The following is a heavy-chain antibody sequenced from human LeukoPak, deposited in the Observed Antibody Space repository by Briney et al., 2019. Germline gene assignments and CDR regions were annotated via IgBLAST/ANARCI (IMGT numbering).Heavy chain of an antibody. CDR3: ARGGPVGGFDY. J-gene: IGHJ4*02. D-gene: IGHD4-23*01. CDR1: GFTFSSYS. Sequence: GGSLRLSCAASGFTFSSYSFNWVRQAPGKGLKWVSSISGSSDYRSYADSVKGRFTISRDNAKNSLYLQMNSLRAEDTAVYYCARGGPVGGFDYWGQGTLVTVSS. CDR2: ISGSSDYR. V-gene: IGHV3-21*01.